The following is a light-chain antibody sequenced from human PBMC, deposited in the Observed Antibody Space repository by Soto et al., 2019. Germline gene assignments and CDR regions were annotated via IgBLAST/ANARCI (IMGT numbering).Light chain of an antibody. Sequence: DIQMTQSPSTLSASVGDRVTITCRASQSISSWLAWYQQKPGKAPKLLIYDASSLESGVPSRFSGSGSGTEFTLTISSLQPADFASYYCQQYNSCPWTFGQGTKV. J-gene: IGKJ1*01. V-gene: IGKV1-5*01. CDR2: DAS. CDR1: QSISSW. CDR3: QQYNSCPWT.